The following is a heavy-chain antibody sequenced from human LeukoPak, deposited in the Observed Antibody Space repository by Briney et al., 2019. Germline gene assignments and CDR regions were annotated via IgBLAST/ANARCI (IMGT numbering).Heavy chain of an antibody. Sequence: TLSLTCTVSGGSISSGGYYWSWIRQHPGKGLEWIGYIYYSGSTYYNPSLKSRVTISVDTSKNQFSLKLSSVTAADTAVYYCARGSDYYDSSGYYLPFDYWGQGTLVTVSS. D-gene: IGHD3-22*01. CDR2: IYYSGST. V-gene: IGHV4-31*03. CDR1: GGSISSGGYY. J-gene: IGHJ4*02. CDR3: ARGSDYYDSSGYYLPFDY.